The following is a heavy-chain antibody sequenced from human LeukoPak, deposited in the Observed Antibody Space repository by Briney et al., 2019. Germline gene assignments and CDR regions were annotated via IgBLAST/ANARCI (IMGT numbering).Heavy chain of an antibody. CDR1: GGSISSGGYY. CDR2: IYYSGST. V-gene: IGHV4-31*03. D-gene: IGHD2-2*02. CDR3: ARTDRYCSSTSCYTGGASYYYYMDV. Sequence: ASETLSLTCTVSGGSISSGGYYWSWIRQHPGKGLEWIGYIYYSGSTYYNPSLKSRVTISVDTSKNQFSLKLSSVTAADTAVYYCARTDRYCSSTSCYTGGASYYYYMDVWGKGTTVTVSS. J-gene: IGHJ6*03.